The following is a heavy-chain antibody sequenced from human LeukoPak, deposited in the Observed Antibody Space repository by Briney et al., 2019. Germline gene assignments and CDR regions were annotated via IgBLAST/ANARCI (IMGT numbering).Heavy chain of an antibody. J-gene: IGHJ3*02. Sequence: SVKVSCKASGGTFSSYAISWVRQAPGQGLEWMGGIIPIFGTANYAQKFQGRVTITADKSTSTAYMELSSLRSEDTAVYYCAREKQGYSGSYYGAFDIWGQGTMVTVSS. CDR1: GGTFSSYA. V-gene: IGHV1-69*06. CDR2: IIPIFGTA. D-gene: IGHD1-26*01. CDR3: AREKQGYSGSYYGAFDI.